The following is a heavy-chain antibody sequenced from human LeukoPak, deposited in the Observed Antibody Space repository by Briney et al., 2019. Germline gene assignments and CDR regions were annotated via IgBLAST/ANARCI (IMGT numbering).Heavy chain of an antibody. CDR1: GYTFTGYY. Sequence: ASVKVSCKASGYTFTGYYMHWVRQAPGQGLEGMGWINPNSGGTNYAQKFQGRVTMTRDTSISTAYMELSRLRSDDTAVYYCARGRNIAVAGTRWFDPWGQGTLVTVSS. J-gene: IGHJ5*02. CDR2: INPNSGGT. CDR3: ARGRNIAVAGTRWFDP. V-gene: IGHV1-2*02. D-gene: IGHD6-19*01.